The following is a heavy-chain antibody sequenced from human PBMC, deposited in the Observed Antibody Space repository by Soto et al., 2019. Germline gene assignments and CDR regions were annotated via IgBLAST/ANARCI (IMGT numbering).Heavy chain of an antibody. J-gene: IGHJ4*02. V-gene: IGHV3-30-3*01. D-gene: IGHD5-12*01. Sequence: GGSLRLSGAASGFTFSSYAMLWVRQAPGKGLEWVAVISYDGSNKYYADSVKGRFTISRDNSKNTLYLQMNSLRAEDTAVYYCAREVEMATIEATMDYWGQGT. CDR3: AREVEMATIEATMDY. CDR1: GFTFSSYA. CDR2: ISYDGSNK.